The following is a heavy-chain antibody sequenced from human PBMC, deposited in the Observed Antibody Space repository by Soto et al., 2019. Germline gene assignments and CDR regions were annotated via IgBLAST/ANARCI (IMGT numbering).Heavy chain of an antibody. CDR2: INPDSGDT. CDR1: GYTFTGYY. Sequence: QVQLVQSGAEMKKPGASVKVSCKASGYTFTGYYIHWVRQAPGQGLEWMGSINPDSGDTNHAQKFQGRVSMTRDTSISTAYLELSSLRSDDTAVFYCARPQAPGTSPFDYWGQGTQVTVSS. V-gene: IGHV1-2*02. J-gene: IGHJ4*02. CDR3: ARPQAPGTSPFDY.